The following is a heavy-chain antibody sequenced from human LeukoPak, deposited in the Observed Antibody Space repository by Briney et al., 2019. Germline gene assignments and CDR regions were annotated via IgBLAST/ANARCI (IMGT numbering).Heavy chain of an antibody. V-gene: IGHV3-23*01. J-gene: IGHJ1*01. CDR1: GFTFSSYA. Sequence: GGSLRLSCAASGFTFSSYAMSWVLQAPGKGLEWVSGISGSGGSTYYADSVKGRFTISRDNSKNTLYLQMNSLRAEDTAVYYCAKAGGSWLRQYFQHWGQGTLVTVSS. CDR2: ISGSGGST. D-gene: IGHD6-13*01. CDR3: AKAGGSWLRQYFQH.